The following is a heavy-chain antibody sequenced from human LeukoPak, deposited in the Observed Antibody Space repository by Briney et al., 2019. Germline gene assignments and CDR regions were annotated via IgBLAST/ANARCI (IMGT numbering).Heavy chain of an antibody. CDR2: ISYDGSNK. CDR3: AYDSSGYFDY. V-gene: IGHV3-30*18. D-gene: IGHD3-22*01. Sequence: GGSLRLSCAASAFTFSSYGMHWVRQAPGKGLEWVAVISYDGSNKYYADSVKDRFTISRDNSKNTLYLQMNSLRAEDTAVYYCAYDSSGYFDYWGQGTLVTVSS. CDR1: AFTFSSYG. J-gene: IGHJ4*02.